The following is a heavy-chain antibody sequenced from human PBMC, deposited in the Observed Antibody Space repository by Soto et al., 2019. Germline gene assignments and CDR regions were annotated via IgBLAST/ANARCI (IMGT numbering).Heavy chain of an antibody. CDR3: YSYGFKEYYYYGMDV. CDR1: GFTFSSYS. J-gene: IGHJ6*02. CDR2: ISSSSSYI. Sequence: GGSLRLSCAASGFTFSSYSMNWVRQAPGKGLEWVSSISSSSSYIYYADSVKGRITISRDNAKNSLYLQMNSLRAEDTALYYCYSYGFKEYYYYGMDVWGQGTTVTVSS. V-gene: IGHV3-21*01. D-gene: IGHD5-18*01.